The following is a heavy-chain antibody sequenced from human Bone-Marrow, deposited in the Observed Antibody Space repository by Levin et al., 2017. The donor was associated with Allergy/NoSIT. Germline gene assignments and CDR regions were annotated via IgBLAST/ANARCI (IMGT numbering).Heavy chain of an antibody. Sequence: PGGSLRLSCAASEFTFSSYSMNWVRQAPGKGLEWVSYISSSSTTIYYADSVKGRFTISRDNAKNSLYLQMNSLRDEDTAVYYCARCGVGLDRGEYPFDCWGQGTLVTVSS. V-gene: IGHV3-48*02. CDR2: ISSSSTTI. D-gene: IGHD4-17*01. CDR3: ARCGVGLDRGEYPFDC. J-gene: IGHJ4*02. CDR1: EFTFSSYS.